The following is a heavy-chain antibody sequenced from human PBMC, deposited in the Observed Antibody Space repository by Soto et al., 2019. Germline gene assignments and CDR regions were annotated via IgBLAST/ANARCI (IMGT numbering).Heavy chain of an antibody. CDR3: ARESHEIEGVAVSVLGTFNGFDP. D-gene: IGHD3-10*01. Sequence: QVQLVQSGAEVKKPGSSVRVSCKTSGGSFSNYGISWVRQAPGQGLEWMGEINPVFGPANYARKFQGSLTIPADSSSRTTYMDLTSLTSEATAVYYCARESHEIEGVAVSVLGTFNGFDPWGEGTLVTVTS. V-gene: IGHV1-69*06. CDR2: INPVFGPA. J-gene: IGHJ5*02. CDR1: GGSFSNYG.